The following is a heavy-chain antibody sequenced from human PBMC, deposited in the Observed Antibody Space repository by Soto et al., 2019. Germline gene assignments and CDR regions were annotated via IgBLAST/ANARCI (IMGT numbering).Heavy chain of an antibody. CDR2: ISSSSSYI. J-gene: IGHJ6*02. D-gene: IGHD2-2*01. V-gene: IGHV3-21*01. CDR1: GFTFSSYI. Sequence: GGSLKLSCAASGFTFSSYIMNWVRQAPGKGLEWVSSISSSSSYIYYADSVKGRFTISRDNAKNSLYLQMNSLRAEDTAVYYCARNQRILVVTAALLGMDVWGQGTTVTVYS. CDR3: ARNQRILVVTAALLGMDV.